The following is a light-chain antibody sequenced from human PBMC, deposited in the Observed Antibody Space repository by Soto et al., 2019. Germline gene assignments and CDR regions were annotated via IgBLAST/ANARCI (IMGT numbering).Light chain of an antibody. V-gene: IGKV3-20*01. CDR3: QQYDSSPWT. J-gene: IGKJ1*01. CDR1: QSVSSSY. CDR2: GAS. Sequence: EVVLTQSPGTLSLSPGERATLSCRASQSVSSSYLAWYQQKLGQSPRLLIYGASNRASGISDRFSGSGSGTDFTLTIYRLEPEDFAVYYCQQYDSSPWTFGQGTKVDIK.